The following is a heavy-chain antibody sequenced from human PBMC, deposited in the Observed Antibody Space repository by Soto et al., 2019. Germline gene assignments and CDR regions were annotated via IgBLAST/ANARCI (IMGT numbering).Heavy chain of an antibody. CDR1: GYTFNTYA. V-gene: IGHV3-23*01. D-gene: IGHD1-26*01. J-gene: IGHJ4*02. CDR2: MSGGGGST. CDR3: AKDGCYSWNYYFFDH. Sequence: GGALRLPCAASGYTFNTYAMLCVCLAPGKGLQRVSSMSGGGGSTYYADSVKRRFTISRDSSKSTLYLQMNRLTADDTHVYYCAKDGCYSWNYYFFDHWGQGTRATVSS.